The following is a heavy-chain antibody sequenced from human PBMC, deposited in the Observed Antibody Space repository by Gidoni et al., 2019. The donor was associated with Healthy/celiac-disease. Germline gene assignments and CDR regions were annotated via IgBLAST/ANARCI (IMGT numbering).Heavy chain of an antibody. CDR3: AKDQGHGDYVRYFDY. CDR2: ISYDGSNK. D-gene: IGHD4-17*01. V-gene: IGHV3-30*18. J-gene: IGHJ4*02. Sequence: QVQLVESGGGGVQPGRSLRLSCAASGFTFSSYGMHWVRQAPGKGLGWVAVISYDGSNKYYADSVKGRFTISRDNSKNTLYLQMNSLRAEDTAVYYCAKDQGHGDYVRYFDYWGQGTLVTVSS. CDR1: GFTFSSYG.